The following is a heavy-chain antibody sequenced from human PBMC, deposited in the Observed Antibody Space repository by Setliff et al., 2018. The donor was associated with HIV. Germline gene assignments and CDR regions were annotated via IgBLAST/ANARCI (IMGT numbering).Heavy chain of an antibody. CDR3: ARRSGWSLDY. V-gene: IGHV4-34*12. Sequence: SETLSLTCAVYGGSFSGYYWSWIRQPPGKGLEWIGEIIHSGSTNYNPSLKSRVTISVDTSKNQFSLKLSSVTAADAAVYYCARRSGWSLDYWGQGTLVTVSS. CDR1: GGSFSGYY. J-gene: IGHJ4*02. CDR2: IIHSGST. D-gene: IGHD6-19*01.